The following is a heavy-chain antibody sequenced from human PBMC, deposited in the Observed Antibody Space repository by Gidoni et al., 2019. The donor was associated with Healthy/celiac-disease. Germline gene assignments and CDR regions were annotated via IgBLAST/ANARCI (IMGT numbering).Heavy chain of an antibody. V-gene: IGHV3-23*01. CDR1: GFTSSSYA. CDR3: AKVGGGLMVRGVNDY. D-gene: IGHD3-10*01. Sequence: EVQLLASGGGLVQPGGSLRLSCAASGFTSSSYAMSWVRQAPGKGLEWVSVISGSGGSTYYADSVKGRFTISRDNSKNTLYLQMNSLRAEDTAVYYCAKVGGGLMVRGVNDYWGQGTLVTVSS. J-gene: IGHJ4*02. CDR2: ISGSGGST.